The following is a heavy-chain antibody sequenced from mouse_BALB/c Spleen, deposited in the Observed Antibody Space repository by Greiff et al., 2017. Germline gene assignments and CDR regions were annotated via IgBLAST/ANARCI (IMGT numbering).Heavy chain of an antibody. CDR1: GFTFSSYA. V-gene: IGHV5-9-4*01. CDR3: ARVSSYFDY. D-gene: IGHD1-3*01. J-gene: IGHJ2*01. CDR2: ISSGGSYT. Sequence: EVKLVESGGGLVQPGGSRKLSCAASGFTFSSYAMSWVRQSPEKRLEWVAEISSGGSYTYYPDTVTGRFTISRDNAKNTLYLEMSSLRSEDTAMYYCARVSSYFDYWGQGTTLTVSS.